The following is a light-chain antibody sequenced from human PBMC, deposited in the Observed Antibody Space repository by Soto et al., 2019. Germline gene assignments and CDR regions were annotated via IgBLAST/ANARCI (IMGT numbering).Light chain of an antibody. CDR1: QDISNY. CDR2: DAS. J-gene: IGKJ1*01. Sequence: DIQMTQSPSSLSASVGDRVTITCQASQDISNYLNWYQQKPGKAPKLLIYDASNLETGVPSRFSGSGSATDFTFTISSLQPEDIATYYCQQYGNLPPWTFGQGTKVEIK. CDR3: QQYGNLPPWT. V-gene: IGKV1-33*01.